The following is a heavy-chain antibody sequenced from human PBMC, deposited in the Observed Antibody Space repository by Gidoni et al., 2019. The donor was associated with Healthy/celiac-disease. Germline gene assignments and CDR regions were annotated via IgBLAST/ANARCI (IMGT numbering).Heavy chain of an antibody. CDR1: GFTSSDYY. Sequence: QVQLVESGGGLVKPGGSLRLSGAASGFTSSDYYMSWIRQAPGKGLEWVSYISSSSSYTNYADSVKGRFTISRDNAKNSLYLQMNSLRAEDTAVYYCARMGVWQQLALDYWGQGTLVTVSS. CDR3: ARMGVWQQLALDY. V-gene: IGHV3-11*05. J-gene: IGHJ4*02. CDR2: ISSSSSYT. D-gene: IGHD6-13*01.